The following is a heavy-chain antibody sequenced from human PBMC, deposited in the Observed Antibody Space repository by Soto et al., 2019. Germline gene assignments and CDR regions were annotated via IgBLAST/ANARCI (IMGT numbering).Heavy chain of an antibody. CDR1: VCSIISYY. J-gene: IGHJ5*02. CDR3: ARGDYYDSSGYFNCFEL. D-gene: IGHD3-22*01. CDR2: IYYSGST. V-gene: IGHV4-59*01. Sequence: PSETLSLTCTFSVCSIISYYCSWIRQPPGKGLEWIGYIYYSGSTNYNPSLKSRVTISVDTSKNQFSLKLSSVTAADTAVYYCARGDYYDSSGYFNCFELWGKGTLVNVSS.